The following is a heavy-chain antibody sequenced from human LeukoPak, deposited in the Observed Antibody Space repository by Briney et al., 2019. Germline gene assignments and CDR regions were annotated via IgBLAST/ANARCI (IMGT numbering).Heavy chain of an antibody. CDR2: MNPNSGNT. Sequence: GASVKVSCKASGYTFTSYDINWVRQATGQGLEWMGWMNPNSGNTAYAQKFQGRVTMTSNTSISTAYMELSSLRSEDTAVYYCARAVHDYVLWSDPWSQETLVTVSS. V-gene: IGHV1-8*01. J-gene: IGHJ5*01. CDR3: ARAVHDYVLWSDP. CDR1: GYTFTSYD. D-gene: IGHD3-16*01.